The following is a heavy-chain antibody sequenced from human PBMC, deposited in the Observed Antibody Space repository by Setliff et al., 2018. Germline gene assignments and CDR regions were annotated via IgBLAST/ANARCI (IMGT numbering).Heavy chain of an antibody. Sequence: SVKVSCKASGGNFNNYAINWVRQAPGQGLEWVGRIIPLFGTTHFAQEFQGRVTITADESTTTVFMELNSLRSEDTAIYYCARDSRQWLEGGASGDMDIWGQGTMVTVSS. J-gene: IGHJ3*02. CDR3: ARDSRQWLEGGASGDMDI. CDR2: IIPLFGTT. V-gene: IGHV1-69*13. CDR1: GGNFNNYA. D-gene: IGHD6-19*01.